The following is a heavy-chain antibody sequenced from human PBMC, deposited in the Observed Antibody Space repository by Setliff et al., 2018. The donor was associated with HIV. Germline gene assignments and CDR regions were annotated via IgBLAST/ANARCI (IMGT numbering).Heavy chain of an antibody. V-gene: IGHV3-23*01. CDR2: ISGSGGST. Sequence: GSLRLSCAASGFTFSSYAMAWVRQAPGKGLEWVSAISGSGGSTYYADSVKGRFTISRDKSKNTVYLQMYSLRAEDTALYYCAKDRVGYCSSISCPKNFDSWGQGTLVTVSS. J-gene: IGHJ4*02. CDR1: GFTFSSYA. CDR3: AKDRVGYCSSISCPKNFDS. D-gene: IGHD2-2*03.